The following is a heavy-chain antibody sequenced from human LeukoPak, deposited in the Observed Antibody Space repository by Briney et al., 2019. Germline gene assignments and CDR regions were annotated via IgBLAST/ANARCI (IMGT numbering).Heavy chain of an antibody. CDR3: VVVRYSYGYQPFEH. CDR2: IYYSGST. D-gene: IGHD5-18*01. Sequence: PSETLSLTCTVSGGSISSYYWSWIRQPPGKGPEWIGYIYYSGSTNYNPSLKSRVTISVDTSKNQFSLKLSSVTAADTAVYYCVVVRYSYGYQPFEHWGQSPLVTVSS. J-gene: IGHJ1*01. CDR1: GGSISSYY. V-gene: IGHV4-59*01.